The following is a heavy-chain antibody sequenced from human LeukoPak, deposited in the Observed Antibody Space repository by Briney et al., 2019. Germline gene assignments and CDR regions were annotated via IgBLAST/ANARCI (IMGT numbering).Heavy chain of an antibody. Sequence: GGSLRLSCAASGFTFSSYSMNWVRQAPGKGLEWVSYISSSSSYIYYADSVKGRFTISRDNAKNSLYLQMNSLRAEDTAVYYCARDRFVDTAMVPGPYNWFDPWGQGTLVTVSS. CDR1: GFTFSSYS. V-gene: IGHV3-21*01. D-gene: IGHD5-18*01. CDR2: ISSSSSYI. J-gene: IGHJ5*02. CDR3: ARDRFVDTAMVPGPYNWFDP.